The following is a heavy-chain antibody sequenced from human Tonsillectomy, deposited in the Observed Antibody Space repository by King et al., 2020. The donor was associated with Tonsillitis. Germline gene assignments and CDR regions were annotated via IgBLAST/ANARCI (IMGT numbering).Heavy chain of an antibody. V-gene: IGHV3-30*18. D-gene: IGHD3-16*01. CDR1: GITFSAYG. J-gene: IGHJ4*02. CDR3: AKDLGWGSDFPPLEH. CDR2: ISHDGTTK. Sequence: VQLVESGGGVVPPGRSLRLSCAASGITFSAYGMHGIRQAPGKGLEWVAVISHDGTTKYNGDSVEGRFTISRDNSKSTLYLEMNSLRPEDTAVYYCAKDLGWGSDFPPLEHWGQGTLVTVSS.